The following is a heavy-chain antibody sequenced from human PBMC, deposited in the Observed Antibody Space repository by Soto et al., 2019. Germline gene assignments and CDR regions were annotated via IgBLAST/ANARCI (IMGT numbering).Heavy chain of an antibody. J-gene: IGHJ4*02. CDR2: TYYRSKWYN. D-gene: IGHD4-4*01. Sequence: QTLSLTCAISGDSVSSNSAAWNWIRQSPSRGLEWLGRTYYRSKWYNDYAVSVKSRITINPDTSKNQFSLQLNSVTPEDAAVYYCARGRQWATVTTCIDYWGQGTLVTVSS. V-gene: IGHV6-1*01. CDR3: ARGRQWATVTTCIDY. CDR1: GDSVSSNSAA.